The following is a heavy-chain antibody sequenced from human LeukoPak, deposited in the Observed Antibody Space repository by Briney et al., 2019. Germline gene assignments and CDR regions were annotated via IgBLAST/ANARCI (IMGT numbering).Heavy chain of an antibody. CDR2: LSYDGSNK. J-gene: IGHJ4*02. CDR3: AREADYDFWSGYYTDTPLGY. Sequence: GRSLRLSCAASGFTFSSYGMHWVRQAPGKGLEWVAVLSYDGSNKYYADSVKGRFTISRDNSKNTLYLQMNSLRAEDTAVYYCAREADYDFWSGYYTDTPLGYWGQGTLVTVSS. V-gene: IGHV3-30*03. CDR1: GFTFSSYG. D-gene: IGHD3-3*01.